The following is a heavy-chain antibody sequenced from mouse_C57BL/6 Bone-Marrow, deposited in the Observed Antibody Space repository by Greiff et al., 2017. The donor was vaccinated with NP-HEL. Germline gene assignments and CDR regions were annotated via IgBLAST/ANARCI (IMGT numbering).Heavy chain of an antibody. Sequence: EVQVVESGEGLVKPGGSLKLSCAASGFTFSSYAMSWVRQTPEKRLEWVAYISSGGDYIYYADTLKGRFTISRDNARNTLYLQMSSLKSEDTAMYYCTRDWTTVVAHWYFDVWGTGTTVTVSS. CDR1: GFTFSSYA. CDR2: ISSGGDYI. J-gene: IGHJ1*03. V-gene: IGHV5-9-1*02. CDR3: TRDWTTVVAHWYFDV. D-gene: IGHD1-1*01.